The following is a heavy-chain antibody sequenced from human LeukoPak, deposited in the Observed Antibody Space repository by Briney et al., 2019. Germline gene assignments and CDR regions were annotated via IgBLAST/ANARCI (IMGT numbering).Heavy chain of an antibody. V-gene: IGHV3-53*01. D-gene: IGHD1-26*01. CDR2: IYSDNT. CDR3: AKVKYSGNLRYFDY. J-gene: IGHJ4*02. CDR1: GFTVSTNS. Sequence: PGGSLRLSCTVSGFTVSTNSMSWVRQAPGKGLEWVSFIYSDNTHYSDSVKGRFTISRDNSKNTLYLQMNSLRDEDTAVYYRAKVKYSGNLRYFDYWGQGTLVTVSS.